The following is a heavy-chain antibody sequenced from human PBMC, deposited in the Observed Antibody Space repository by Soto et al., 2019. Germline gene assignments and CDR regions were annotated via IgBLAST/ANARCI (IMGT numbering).Heavy chain of an antibody. CDR2: ISGSGRST. Sequence: GGSLRLSCAASGFTFSNYGMTWVRQAPGKGLEWVSAISGSGRSTFYADSVKGRFTISRDNSKNTLYLQMNSLRAEDTAVYYCAKFSATSIYDISSVPDYWGQGTLVTVSS. V-gene: IGHV3-23*01. J-gene: IGHJ4*02. CDR1: GFTFSNYG. D-gene: IGHD6-6*01. CDR3: AKFSATSIYDISSVPDY.